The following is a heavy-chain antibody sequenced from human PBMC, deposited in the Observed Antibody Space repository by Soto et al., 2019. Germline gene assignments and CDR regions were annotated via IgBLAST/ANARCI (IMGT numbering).Heavy chain of an antibody. D-gene: IGHD4-17*01. Sequence: SETLSLTCTVSGGSISNYYWTWIRQPPGKGLEYIGSIYYTENTNYNPSLMGRVTISVDTSNNQFSLKLNSVTAADTALYYCARDRSADGDYFHFDYWGQGTQVTVSS. J-gene: IGHJ4*02. CDR3: ARDRSADGDYFHFDY. CDR2: IYYTENT. V-gene: IGHV4-59*01. CDR1: GGSISNYY.